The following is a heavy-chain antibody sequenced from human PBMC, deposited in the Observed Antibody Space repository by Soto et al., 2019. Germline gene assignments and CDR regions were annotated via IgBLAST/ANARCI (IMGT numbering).Heavy chain of an antibody. CDR3: AKAQAPYYYDSSDYYPHDY. J-gene: IGHJ4*02. CDR1: GFTFSTYT. CDR2: ISSSSTHI. V-gene: IGHV3-21*01. Sequence: GGSLRLSCAASGFTFSTYTMNWVRQAPGKGLEWVSSISSSSTHIYYADSVKGRFTISRDNAKNSLYLQMNSLRAEDTAVYYCAKAQAPYYYDSSDYYPHDYWGQGTLVTVSS. D-gene: IGHD3-22*01.